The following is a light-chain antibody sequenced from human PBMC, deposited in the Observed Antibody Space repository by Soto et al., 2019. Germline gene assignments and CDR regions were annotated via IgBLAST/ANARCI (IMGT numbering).Light chain of an antibody. CDR1: QSVSSNY. V-gene: IGKV3-20*01. Sequence: EIVLTQSPGTLSLSPGERATLSCRASQSVSSNYLAWYQQKPGQAPRLLIYGASSRATGIPDRFSGSGSGTDFTLTISRLESEDFAVYYCQQYGSSPKTFGPGTKVDIK. CDR3: QQYGSSPKT. CDR2: GAS. J-gene: IGKJ3*01.